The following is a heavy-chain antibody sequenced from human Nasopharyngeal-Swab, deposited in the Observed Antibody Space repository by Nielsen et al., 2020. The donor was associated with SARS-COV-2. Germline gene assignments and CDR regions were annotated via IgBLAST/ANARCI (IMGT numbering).Heavy chain of an antibody. CDR3: ARARGAYGDYYYYYYTDV. J-gene: IGHJ6*03. D-gene: IGHD4-17*01. Sequence: SQTPSLTRAIPGDSVSRRSAAWNWPRQSPSRGLEWLGRTYYRSKWYNDYAVSVKSRITINPDTSKNQFSLHLNSVTPEDTAVYYCARARGAYGDYYYYYYTDVWGKGTTVTVSS. CDR1: GDSVSRRSAA. CDR2: TYYRSKWYN. V-gene: IGHV6-1*01.